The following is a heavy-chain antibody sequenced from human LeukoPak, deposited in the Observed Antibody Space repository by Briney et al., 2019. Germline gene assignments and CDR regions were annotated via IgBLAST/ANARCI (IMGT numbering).Heavy chain of an antibody. CDR1: GFTFTTYV. V-gene: IGHV3-23*01. CDR2: ISGSGGST. J-gene: IGHJ4*02. D-gene: IGHD2-15*01. Sequence: GGSLRLSCAASGFTFTTYVMSWVRQAPGKGLEWVSAISGSGGSTYYADSVKGRFTISRDNSKNTLYLQMNSLRAEDTAVYYCAKVSGGPDYWGQGTLVTVSS. CDR3: AKVSGGPDY.